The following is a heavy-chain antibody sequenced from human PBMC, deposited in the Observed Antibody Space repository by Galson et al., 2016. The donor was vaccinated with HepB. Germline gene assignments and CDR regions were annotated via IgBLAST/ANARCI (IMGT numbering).Heavy chain of an antibody. J-gene: IGHJ3*02. CDR3: ARDFYDSTGYRIRGPFDI. V-gene: IGHV1-2*02. D-gene: IGHD3-22*01. CDR1: GYTFTGYF. Sequence: SCKASGYTFTGYFVHWVRQAPGQGLEWMGWINPNSGDTNYAQKFQGSVTTTRDTSITTVYLDLSGLGSDDTAVYYCARDFYDSTGYRIRGPFDIWGQGTMVTVSS. CDR2: INPNSGDT.